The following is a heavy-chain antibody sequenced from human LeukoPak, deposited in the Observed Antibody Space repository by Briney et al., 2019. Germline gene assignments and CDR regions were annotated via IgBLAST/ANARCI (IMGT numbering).Heavy chain of an antibody. CDR2: INPNSGGT. CDR1: GYTITYYY. D-gene: IGHD3-10*01. J-gene: IGHJ4*02. Sequence: ASVTVSFTASGYTITYYYIHWVRQAPGQGLEWMGWINPNSGGTNYAQKFEGRVTMTTDTSINTGYVELSSLTSDDTAVYFCARAHYLRLYFFDYWGQGTLVTVSS. CDR3: ARAHYLRLYFFDY. V-gene: IGHV1-2*02.